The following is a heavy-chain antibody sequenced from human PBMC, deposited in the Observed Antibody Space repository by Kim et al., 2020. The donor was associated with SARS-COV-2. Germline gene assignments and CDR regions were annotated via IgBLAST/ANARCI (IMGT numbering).Heavy chain of an antibody. CDR1: GFTFNRYW. CDR2: INSDGSTT. CDR3: GSVYYFGSGSYSDGCDY. D-gene: IGHD3-10*01. V-gene: IGHV3-74*03. J-gene: IGHJ4*02. Sequence: GGSLRLSCAASGFTFNRYWMDWVRQAPGKGLVWVSRINSDGSTTKYADSVKGRFTISRDNAKNTLYLQLNSRRAEDTAMYYCGSVYYFGSGSYSDGCDYWGQGTLVTVSS.